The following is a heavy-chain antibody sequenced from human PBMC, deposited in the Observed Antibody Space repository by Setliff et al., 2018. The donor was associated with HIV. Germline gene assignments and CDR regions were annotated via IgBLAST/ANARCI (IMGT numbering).Heavy chain of an antibody. J-gene: IGHJ4*02. CDR1: GFTFGDYA. CDR3: AKHWDYFDY. V-gene: IGHV3-23*03. CDR2: IYSGGST. D-gene: IGHD7-27*01. Sequence: PSETLSLSCTASGFTFGDYAMSWVRQAPGKGLEWVSVIYSGGSTYYADSVKGRFTISRDNSKNTLYLQMNSLRAEDTAVYYCAKHWDYFDYWGQGTLVTVSS.